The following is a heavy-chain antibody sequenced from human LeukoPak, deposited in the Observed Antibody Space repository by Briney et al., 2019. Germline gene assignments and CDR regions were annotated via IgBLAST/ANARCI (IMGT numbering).Heavy chain of an antibody. CDR3: ARRRSVRYWFDP. CDR1: GGSISSSNW. CDR2: INHSGST. D-gene: IGHD1-26*01. J-gene: IGHJ5*02. V-gene: IGHV4-4*02. Sequence: SGTLSLTCAVSGGSISSSNWWSWVRQPPGKGLEWIGEINHSGSTNYNPSLKSRVTISVDTSKNQFSLKLSTVTAADTAVYYCARRRSVRYWFDPWGQGTLVTVSS.